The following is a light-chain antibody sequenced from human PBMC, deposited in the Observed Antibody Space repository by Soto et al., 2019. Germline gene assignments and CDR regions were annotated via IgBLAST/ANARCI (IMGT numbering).Light chain of an antibody. CDR3: QQYCNPPLT. V-gene: IGKV4-1*01. Sequence: DIVMTQSPDSLAVSLGERATINCKSSQSVFYSSNNKNYLAWYQQKPGQPPRLLIYWASTRESGVPDRFSGSESETDFTLTISSLQAEDVAVYYCQQYCNPPLTFGPGTKVDIK. CDR2: WAS. J-gene: IGKJ3*01. CDR1: QSVFYSSNNKNY.